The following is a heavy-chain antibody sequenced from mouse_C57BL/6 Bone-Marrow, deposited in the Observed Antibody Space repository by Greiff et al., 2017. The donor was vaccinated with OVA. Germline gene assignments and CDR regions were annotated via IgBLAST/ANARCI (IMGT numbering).Heavy chain of an antibody. CDR3: ARGAGSFAY. V-gene: IGHV5-4*03. CDR2: ISDGGSYT. CDR1: GFTFSSYA. D-gene: IGHD3-3*01. Sequence: EVKLMESGGGLVKPGGSLKLSCAASGFTFSSYAMSWVRQTPEQRLEWVATISDGGSYTYYPDNVKGRFTISRDNAKNNLYLQMRHLKSEDTAMYYCARGAGSFAYWGQGTLVTVSA. J-gene: IGHJ3*01.